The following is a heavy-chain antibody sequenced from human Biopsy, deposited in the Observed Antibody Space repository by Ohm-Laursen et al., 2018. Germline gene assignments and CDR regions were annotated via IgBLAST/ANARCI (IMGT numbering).Heavy chain of an antibody. CDR2: VFSSGTT. Sequence: GTLSLTCTVSGGSLSGYSWNWIRQPAGKGLEWIGHVFSSGTTNYNPSLNSRVTLSVDMSKNQFSLKMTSMTAPDTGFYFCARGGGMNYFDPWGQGILVSVSS. J-gene: IGHJ5*02. CDR1: GGSLSGYS. D-gene: IGHD1-7*01. V-gene: IGHV4-4*07. CDR3: ARGGGMNYFDP.